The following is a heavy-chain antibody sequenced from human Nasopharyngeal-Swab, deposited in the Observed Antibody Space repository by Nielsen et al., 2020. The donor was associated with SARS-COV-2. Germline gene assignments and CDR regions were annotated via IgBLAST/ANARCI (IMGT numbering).Heavy chain of an antibody. CDR3: ARHCGDYGDYARFDP. V-gene: IGHV4-34*01. CDR2: INHSGST. Sequence: GSLRLSCAVYGGSFSGYYWSWIRQPPGKGPEWIGEINHSGSTNYNPSLESRVTISVDTSKNQFSLKLSSVTAADTAVYYCARHCGDYGDYARFDPWGQGTLVTVSS. J-gene: IGHJ5*02. CDR1: GGSFSGYY. D-gene: IGHD4-17*01.